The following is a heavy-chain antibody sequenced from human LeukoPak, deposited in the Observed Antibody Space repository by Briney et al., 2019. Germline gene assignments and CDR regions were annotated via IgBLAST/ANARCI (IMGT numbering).Heavy chain of an antibody. V-gene: IGHV1-2*02. CDR2: INPNRGGT. Sequence: ASVKVSCKASGYTFTVYYMHWVRQAPGQELEWMGWINPNRGGTNYAQKFQGRVTMTRDTSISTAYMELSRLRSDDTAVYYCARGPYNYFHSSGYYFGYWGQGTLVTVSS. CDR1: GYTFTVYY. J-gene: IGHJ4*02. CDR3: ARGPYNYFHSSGYYFGY. D-gene: IGHD3-22*01.